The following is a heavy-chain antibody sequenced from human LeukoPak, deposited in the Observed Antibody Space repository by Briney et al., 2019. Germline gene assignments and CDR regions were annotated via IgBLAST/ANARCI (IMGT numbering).Heavy chain of an antibody. CDR2: ISGSGGST. D-gene: IGHD3-3*01. J-gene: IGHJ4*02. Sequence: GGSLRLSCAASGFTFTNYVMPWVRQAPGKGLEWVSTISGSGGSTYYPDCVKGRFTISRDNSQDTLHLQMDSLRAEDTAVYYCAKIRKGSGYYDYWGQGTLVTVSS. CDR1: GFTFTNYV. CDR3: AKIRKGSGYYDY. V-gene: IGHV3-23*01.